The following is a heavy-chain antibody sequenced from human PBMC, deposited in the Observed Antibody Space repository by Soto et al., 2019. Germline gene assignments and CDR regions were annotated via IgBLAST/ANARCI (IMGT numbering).Heavy chain of an antibody. CDR2: ISYDGSDK. CDR3: ARDYYKYYDSSGYYRSPAY. Sequence: PGGSLRLSCSASGCSFSSYGMHWVRQAPGKGLEWVAMISYDGSDKDYADSVKGRFTISRDNSRNTLFLQMNSLRAEDTAVYYCARDYYKYYDSSGYYRSPAYWGQGTLVTVSS. J-gene: IGHJ4*02. CDR1: GCSFSSYG. D-gene: IGHD3-22*01. V-gene: IGHV3-30*03.